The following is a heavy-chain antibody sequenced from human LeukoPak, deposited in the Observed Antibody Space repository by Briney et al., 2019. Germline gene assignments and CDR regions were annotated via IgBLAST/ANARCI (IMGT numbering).Heavy chain of an antibody. V-gene: IGHV3-30*04. CDR1: GFTFSSYA. Sequence: GGSLRLSCAASGFTFSSYAMHWVRQAPGKGLEWVAVISYDGSNKYYADSVKGRFTISRDNSKNTLYLQMNSLRAEDTAVYYCARLRARNPRRPTMGYYYMDVWGKGTTVTVSS. CDR2: ISYDGSNK. J-gene: IGHJ6*03. CDR3: ARLRARNPRRPTMGYYYMDV. D-gene: IGHD1/OR15-1a*01.